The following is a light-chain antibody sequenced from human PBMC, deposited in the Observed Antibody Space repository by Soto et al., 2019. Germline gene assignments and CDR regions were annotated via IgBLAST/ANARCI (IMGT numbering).Light chain of an antibody. CDR3: MQALQTQYT. J-gene: IGKJ2*01. Sequence: DIVMTQSPLSLPVTPGEPASISCRSSQSLLHSNGYNYLDWYLQKPGQSPQLLIYLGSNLASGVPDRFSGSGSGTDFTLKISRVEAEDVGVYYCMQALQTQYTFGQGTKLEIK. CDR2: LGS. CDR1: QSLLHSNGYNY. V-gene: IGKV2-28*01.